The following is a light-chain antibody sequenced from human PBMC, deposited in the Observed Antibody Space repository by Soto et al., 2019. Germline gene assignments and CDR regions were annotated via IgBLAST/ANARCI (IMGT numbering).Light chain of an antibody. CDR1: QRVYSN. Sequence: EILMTQSPDTLSVSPGASATLSCRASQRVYSNLAWYQQRPCQAHGLLIYGASTRATGVPARFSSRGSGTEFTLTISSLQSEDFAVYYCQQYTNWPPNTFGQGTRLEIK. V-gene: IGKV3-15*01. CDR2: GAS. J-gene: IGKJ5*01. CDR3: QQYTNWPPNT.